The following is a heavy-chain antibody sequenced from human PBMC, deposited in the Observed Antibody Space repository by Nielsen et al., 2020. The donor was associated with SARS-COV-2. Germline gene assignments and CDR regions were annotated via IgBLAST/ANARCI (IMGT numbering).Heavy chain of an antibody. D-gene: IGHD1-26*01. J-gene: IGHJ6*02. CDR3: ARVGEGSYPYYYGMDV. V-gene: IGHV3-23*01. CDR2: ISGSGGST. CDR1: GFTFSSYA. Sequence: GGSLRLSCAASGFTFSSYAMSWVRQAPGKGLEWVSAISGSGGSTYYADSVKGRFTISRDNSKNTLYLQMNSLRAEDTAVYYCARVGEGSYPYYYGMDVWGQGTTVTVSS.